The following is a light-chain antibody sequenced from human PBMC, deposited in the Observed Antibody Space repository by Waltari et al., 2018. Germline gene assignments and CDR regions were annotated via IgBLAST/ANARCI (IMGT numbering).Light chain of an antibody. CDR3: YSAPDNSVI. Sequence: SFGLTQPPPVSVPLGRQPRLPFPGDVLSKDYVRWFQQKPGQAPVLVIYKDIERPSGIPERFSGSSSGTTATLTISGAQVEDEADYYCYSAPDNSVIFGGGTKLTVL. V-gene: IGLV3-27*01. CDR1: VLSKDY. CDR2: KDI. J-gene: IGLJ2*01.